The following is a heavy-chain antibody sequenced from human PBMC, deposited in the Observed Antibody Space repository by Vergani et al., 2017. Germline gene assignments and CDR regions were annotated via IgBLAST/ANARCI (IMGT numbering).Heavy chain of an antibody. V-gene: IGHV4-38-2*01. D-gene: IGHD3-10*01. J-gene: IGHJ5*02. CDR2: IYHPGST. CDR1: GYSITSGSY. Sequence: QVQLLESGPGLLKPSETLSLTCSVSGYSITSGSYWGWIRQPPGGGLEWIGSIYHPGSTYYNPSPKSRVTVSVDTSMNKVSLKLNSVTAADTAVYYCVRTVALWFGEAKGGGWFDPWGQGTLVTVTS. CDR3: VRTVALWFGEAKGGGWFDP.